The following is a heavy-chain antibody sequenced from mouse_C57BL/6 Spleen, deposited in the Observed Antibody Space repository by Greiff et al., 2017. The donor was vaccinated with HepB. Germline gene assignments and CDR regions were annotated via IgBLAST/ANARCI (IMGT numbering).Heavy chain of an antibody. CDR2: ISDGGSYT. Sequence: EVKVVESGGGLVKPGGSLKLSCAASGFTFSSYAMSWVRQTPEKRLEWVATISDGGSYTYYPDNVKGRFTISRDNAKNNLFLQMSHLKSEDTAMYYCARGSYYYGSSYGYFDVWGTGTTVTVSS. V-gene: IGHV5-4*03. CDR1: GFTFSSYA. D-gene: IGHD1-1*01. J-gene: IGHJ1*03. CDR3: ARGSYYYGSSYGYFDV.